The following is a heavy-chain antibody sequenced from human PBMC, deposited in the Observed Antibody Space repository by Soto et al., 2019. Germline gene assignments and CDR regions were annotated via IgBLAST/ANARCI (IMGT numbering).Heavy chain of an antibody. CDR2: ISSSGSTI. V-gene: IGHV3-48*03. D-gene: IGHD3-22*01. CDR3: ARDRIPYDSSGYYYY. CDR1: GFTFSSYE. Sequence: HPGGSLRLSCAASGFTFSSYEMNWVRQAPGKGLEWVSYISSSGSTIYYADSVKGRFTISRDNAKNSLYLQMNSLRAEDTAVYYCARDRIPYDSSGYYYYWGRGTLVTVSS. J-gene: IGHJ4*02.